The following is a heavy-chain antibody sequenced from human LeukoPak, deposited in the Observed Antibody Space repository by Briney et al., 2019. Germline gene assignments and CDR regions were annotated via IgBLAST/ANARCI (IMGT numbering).Heavy chain of an antibody. CDR1: GGTLSSYA. V-gene: IGHV1-69*05. CDR2: IIPIFGTA. Sequence: SVKVSCKASGGTLSSYAISWVRQAPGQGLEWMGRIIPIFGTADCAQKFQGRVTITTDESTSTAYMELSSLRSEDTAVYYCARGVDYYDSSGYPEYFQHWGQGTLVTVSS. D-gene: IGHD3-22*01. J-gene: IGHJ1*01. CDR3: ARGVDYYDSSGYPEYFQH.